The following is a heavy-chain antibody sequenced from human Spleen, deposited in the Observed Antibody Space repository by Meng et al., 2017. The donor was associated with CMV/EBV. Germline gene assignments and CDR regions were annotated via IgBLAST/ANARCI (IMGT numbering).Heavy chain of an antibody. CDR3: ARGNIDYYFDY. Sequence: CTVSGGSISRGGYYWTWIRQHPGKGLEWIGYMYYRGSTYYNPSLRSRATISVDTSKNDLSLKLRSVTAADTAVYYCARGNIDYYFDYWGHGTLVTVSS. CDR2: MYYRGST. V-gene: IGHV4-31*03. CDR1: GGSISRGGYY. D-gene: IGHD2/OR15-2a*01. J-gene: IGHJ4*01.